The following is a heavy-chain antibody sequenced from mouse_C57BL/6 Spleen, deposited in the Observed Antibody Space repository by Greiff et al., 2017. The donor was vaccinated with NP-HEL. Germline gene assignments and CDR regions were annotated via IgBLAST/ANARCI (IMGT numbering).Heavy chain of an antibody. CDR2: ISDGGSYT. V-gene: IGHV5-4*03. CDR1: GFTFSSYA. J-gene: IGHJ4*01. CDR3: ARGSYDYDAMDY. D-gene: IGHD6-5*01. Sequence: DVMLVESGGGLVKPGGSLKLSCAASGFTFSSYAMSWVRQTPEKRLEWVATISDGGSYTYYPDNVKGRFTISRDNAKNNLYLQMSHLKSEDTAMYYCARGSYDYDAMDYWGQGTSVTVSS.